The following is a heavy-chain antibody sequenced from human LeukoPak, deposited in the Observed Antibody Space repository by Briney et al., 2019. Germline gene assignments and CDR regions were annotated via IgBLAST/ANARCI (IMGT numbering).Heavy chain of an antibody. CDR2: ITSSSSYI. J-gene: IGHJ4*02. CDR3: AKDQSGSYYFPDY. V-gene: IGHV3-21*01. Sequence: GGSLRLSCAAPGFTFSTYSMTWVRQAPGKGLEWVSSITSSSSYIYYADSVKGRFTISRDNAKSSLYLQMNSLRAEDTAVYYCAKDQSGSYYFPDYWGQGTLVTVSS. D-gene: IGHD1-26*01. CDR1: GFTFSTYS.